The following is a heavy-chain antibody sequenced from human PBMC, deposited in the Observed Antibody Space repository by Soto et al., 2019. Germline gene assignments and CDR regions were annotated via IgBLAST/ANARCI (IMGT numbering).Heavy chain of an antibody. Sequence: GGSLRLSCAASGFTFSSYGMHWVRQAPGKGLEWVAVIWYDGSNKYYADSVKGRFTISRDNSKNTLYLQMNSLRAEDTAVYYCARDRTRHYYYYGMDVWGQGTTVTVSS. J-gene: IGHJ6*02. D-gene: IGHD4-17*01. V-gene: IGHV3-33*01. CDR1: GFTFSSYG. CDR2: IWYDGSNK. CDR3: ARDRTRHYYYYGMDV.